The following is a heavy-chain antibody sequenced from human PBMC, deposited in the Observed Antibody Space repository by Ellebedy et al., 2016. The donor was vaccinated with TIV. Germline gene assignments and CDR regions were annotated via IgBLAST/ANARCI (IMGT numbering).Heavy chain of an antibody. J-gene: IGHJ5*01. CDR2: LSGIDNSS. D-gene: IGHD1-20*01. CDR1: GFTFASYA. Sequence: GESLMISCATPGFTFASYAMNWVRQAPGKGLEWVSALSGIDNSSHHADSVSGRFTIPRDISKKSLFLQMDNLRAGDTAVNYCAKAAVITARAKNNWFDSWGQGTLVTVSS. V-gene: IGHV3-23*01. CDR3: AKAAVITARAKNNWFDS.